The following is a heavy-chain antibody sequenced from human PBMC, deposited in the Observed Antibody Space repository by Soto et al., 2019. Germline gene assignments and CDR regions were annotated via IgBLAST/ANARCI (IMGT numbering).Heavy chain of an antibody. CDR3: ARGDDYGDYFDY. J-gene: IGHJ4*02. Sequence: ASETLSLTCTVSGGSISSYYWSWIRQPPGKGLEWIGYIYYSGSTNYNPSLKSRVTISVDTSKNQFSLKLSSVTAADTAVYYCARGDDYGDYFDYWGQGTLVTVSS. V-gene: IGHV4-59*01. D-gene: IGHD4-17*01. CDR2: IYYSGST. CDR1: GGSISSYY.